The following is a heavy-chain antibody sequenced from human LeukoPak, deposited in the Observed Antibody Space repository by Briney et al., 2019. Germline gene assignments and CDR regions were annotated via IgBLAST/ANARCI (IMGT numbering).Heavy chain of an antibody. CDR3: ARRKGIQLWTGGFDY. V-gene: IGHV4-31*03. D-gene: IGHD5-18*01. CDR2: IYYSGTT. J-gene: IGHJ4*02. CDR1: GGSISSGGYY. Sequence: SQTLSLTCTVSGGSISSGGYYWGWIRQHPGKGLEWIGHIYYSGTTYYNPSLKSRVSISVDMSKSHFSLKLRSVTAADTAVYYCARRKGIQLWTGGFDYWGQGTLVTVSS.